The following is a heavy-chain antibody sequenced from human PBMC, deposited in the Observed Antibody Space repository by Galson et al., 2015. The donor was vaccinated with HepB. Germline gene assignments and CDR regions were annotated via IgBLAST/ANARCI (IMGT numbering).Heavy chain of an antibody. V-gene: IGHV3-9*01. Sequence: SLRLSCAASGFTFDDYAMHWVRQAPGKGLEWVSGISWNSGSIGYADSVKGRFTISRDNAKNSLYLQMNSLRAEDTALYYCAKSSYYDFWSGYMGRDYYYYMDVWGKGTTVTVSS. CDR3: AKSSYYDFWSGYMGRDYYYYMDV. J-gene: IGHJ6*03. CDR2: ISWNSGSI. D-gene: IGHD3-3*01. CDR1: GFTFDDYA.